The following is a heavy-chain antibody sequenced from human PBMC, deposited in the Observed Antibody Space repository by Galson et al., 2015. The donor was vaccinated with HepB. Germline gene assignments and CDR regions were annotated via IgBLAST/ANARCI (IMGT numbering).Heavy chain of an antibody. CDR3: AKGAFTMTGSTFDY. Sequence: SLRLSCAASGFTFSVYGMSWVRQAPGKGLEWVSVISASGGRTYYGDSVQGRFTISRDNSQNTLYLQMNSLRGEDTAVYYCAKGAFTMTGSTFDYWGQGTLVTVSS. CDR2: ISASGGRT. J-gene: IGHJ4*02. V-gene: IGHV3-23*01. CDR1: GFTFSVYG. D-gene: IGHD3-9*01.